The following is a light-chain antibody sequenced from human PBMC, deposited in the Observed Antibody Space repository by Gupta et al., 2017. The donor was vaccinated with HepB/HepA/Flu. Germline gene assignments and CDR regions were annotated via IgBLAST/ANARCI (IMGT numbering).Light chain of an antibody. CDR3: QQSVSPPQT. V-gene: IGKV1-39*01. CDR1: QDINRF. Sequence: DIQLTQSPSSLSASVGDRVTITCRTSQDINRFLNWYQQEPGKAPKLLIYFASDLQTGVPSRFSGSGAGTDFTLTIDGRESEDFATYYCQQSVSPPQTFGQGTQVDVK. CDR2: FAS. J-gene: IGKJ1*01.